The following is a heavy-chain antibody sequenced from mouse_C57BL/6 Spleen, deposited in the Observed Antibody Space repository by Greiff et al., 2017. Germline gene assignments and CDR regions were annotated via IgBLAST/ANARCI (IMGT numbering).Heavy chain of an antibody. D-gene: IGHD1-1*01. CDR2: FTMYSDAT. Sequence: LKQSGAELVRPGSSVKLSCKDSYFAFMASAMHWVKQRPGHGLEWIGSFTMYSDATEYSENFKGKATLTANTSSSTAYMELSSLTSEDSAVYYCAITTVVATRAMDYWGQGTSVTVSS. J-gene: IGHJ4*01. V-gene: IGHV1-49*01. CDR1: YFAFMASA. CDR3: AITTVVATRAMDY.